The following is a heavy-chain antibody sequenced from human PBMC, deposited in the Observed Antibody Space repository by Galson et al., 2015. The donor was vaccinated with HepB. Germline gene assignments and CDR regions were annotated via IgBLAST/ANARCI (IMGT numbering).Heavy chain of an antibody. CDR2: IYYSGST. V-gene: IGHV4-39*01. CDR1: GGSISSSSYY. D-gene: IGHD6-13*01. J-gene: IGHJ5*02. CDR3: ATCIAAAGTLWFDP. Sequence: SETLSLTCTVSGGSISSSSYYWGWIRQPPGKGLEWIGSIYYSGSTYYNPSLKSRVTISVDTSKNQFSLKLSSVTAADTAVYYCATCIAAAGTLWFDPWGQGTLVTVSS.